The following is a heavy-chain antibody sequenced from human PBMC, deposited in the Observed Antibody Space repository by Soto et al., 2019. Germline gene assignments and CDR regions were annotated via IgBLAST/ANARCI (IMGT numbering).Heavy chain of an antibody. CDR3: ARGYYGSGSYYGMDV. J-gene: IGHJ6*01. CDR2: MNPNSDNT. V-gene: IGHV1-8*01. CDR1: GYTFTSYD. D-gene: IGHD3-10*01. Sequence: ASVKVSCKASGYTFTSYDINRVRQANGQGLEWMGWMNPNSDNTGYAQKFQGRVTMTRNTSISTAYMELSSLRSEDTAVYYCARGYYGSGSYYGMDVWGQGTTVTVSS.